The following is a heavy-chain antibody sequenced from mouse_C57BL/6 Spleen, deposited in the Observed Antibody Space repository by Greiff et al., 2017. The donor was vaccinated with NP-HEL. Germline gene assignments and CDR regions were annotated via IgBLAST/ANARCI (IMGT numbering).Heavy chain of an antibody. V-gene: IGHV1-55*01. J-gene: IGHJ3*01. CDR3: ARWLLRSWFAY. D-gene: IGHD2-3*01. Sequence: QVQLQQSGAELVKPGASVKMSCKASGYTFTSYWITWVKQRPGQGLEWVGDIYSGSGSTNYNEKFKGQATLTVDTSSSTAYMQLSSLTSEDSAGDYCARWLLRSWFAYWGQGTLVTVSA. CDR1: GYTFTSYW. CDR2: IYSGSGST.